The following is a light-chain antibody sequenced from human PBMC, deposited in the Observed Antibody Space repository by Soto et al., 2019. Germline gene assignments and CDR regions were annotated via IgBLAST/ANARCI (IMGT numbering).Light chain of an antibody. V-gene: IGLV2-14*01. J-gene: IGLJ1*01. CDR3: SFYTGTYTFV. CDR1: TRDIAGYNY. Sequence: QSLLTQPASVSGSLGQSITISCTGTTRDIAGYNYISSYQQLPGKAPKLMIYQVTIRPSGISNRFSGSKSGNTASLTISGLQAEDEADYYCSFYTGTYTFVFGTGTKVTVL. CDR2: QVT.